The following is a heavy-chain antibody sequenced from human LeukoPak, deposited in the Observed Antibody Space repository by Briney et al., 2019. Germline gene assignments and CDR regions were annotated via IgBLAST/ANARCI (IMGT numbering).Heavy chain of an antibody. CDR1: GYTFTSYG. V-gene: IGHV1-18*01. CDR2: LSAYNGKT. Sequence: ASVKVSCKASGYTFTSYGISWVRQAPGQGLAWMGWLSAYNGKTDYAQELQDRVTMTTDTSTSTAYMELRSLRSDDTAVYYCARGGVRFSMGDVFDIWGQGTMVTVSS. CDR3: ARGGVRFSMGDVFDI. J-gene: IGHJ3*02. D-gene: IGHD2-8*01.